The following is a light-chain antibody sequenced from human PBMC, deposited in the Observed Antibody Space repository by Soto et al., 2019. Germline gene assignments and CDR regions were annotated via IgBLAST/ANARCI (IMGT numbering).Light chain of an antibody. J-gene: IGKJ1*01. CDR3: QQYQIDWT. CDR1: QRVNTC. CDR2: DAS. Sequence: DIQMTQSPSTLSASVGARVSITCRASQRVNTCLAWYQQKPGKAPTLLIYDASSLQSGVPSRFSGSGSGTEFTLTISSLQPDDFATYYCQQYQIDWTFGQGTKVDI. V-gene: IGKV1-5*01.